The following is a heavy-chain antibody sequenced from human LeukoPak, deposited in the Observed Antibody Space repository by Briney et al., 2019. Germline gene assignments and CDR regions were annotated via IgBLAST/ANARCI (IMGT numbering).Heavy chain of an antibody. Sequence: AGGSLRLSCAASGFTFSSYSMNWVRQAPGKGLEYVSAISSNGGSTYYANSVKGRFTISRDNSKNTLYLQMGSLRAEDMAVYYCARGGPRRFLEWLFPSYYFDYWGQGTLVTVSS. V-gene: IGHV3-64*01. CDR1: GFTFSSYS. D-gene: IGHD3-3*01. J-gene: IGHJ4*02. CDR2: ISSNGGST. CDR3: ARGGPRRFLEWLFPSYYFDY.